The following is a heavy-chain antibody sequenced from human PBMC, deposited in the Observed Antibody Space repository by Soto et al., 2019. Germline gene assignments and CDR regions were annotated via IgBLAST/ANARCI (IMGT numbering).Heavy chain of an antibody. CDR3: ARRTYYYDSSGYYSLDY. V-gene: IGHV3-7*05. CDR1: GFTFSSYW. D-gene: IGHD3-22*01. Sequence: EVQLVESGGGLVQPGGSLRLSCAASGFTFSSYWMSWVRQAPGKGLEWVANIKQDGSEKYYVDSVKGRFTISRDNAKNSLYLQMNSLRADDTAVYYCARRTYYYDSSGYYSLDYWGQGTLVTVSS. J-gene: IGHJ4*02. CDR2: IKQDGSEK.